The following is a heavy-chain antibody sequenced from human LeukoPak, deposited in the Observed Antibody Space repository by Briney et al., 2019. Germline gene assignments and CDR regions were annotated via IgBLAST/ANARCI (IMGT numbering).Heavy chain of an antibody. Sequence: LETLSLTCTVSGGSISSSSYYWDWIRQPPGKGLEWIGSIYYSGSTYYNPSLKSRVTISVDTSKNQFSLKLSSVTAADTAVYYCARHGVVATTGIFDYWGQGTLVTVSS. CDR1: GGSISSSSYY. V-gene: IGHV4-39*01. CDR3: ARHGVVATTGIFDY. D-gene: IGHD5-12*01. CDR2: IYYSGST. J-gene: IGHJ4*02.